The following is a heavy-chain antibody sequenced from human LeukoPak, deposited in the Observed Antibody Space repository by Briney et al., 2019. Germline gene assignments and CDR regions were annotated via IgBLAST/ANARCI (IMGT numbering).Heavy chain of an antibody. CDR3: VREGGLNYGTR. CDR2: ISSSGSIT. J-gene: IGHJ4*02. D-gene: IGHD5-18*01. V-gene: IGHV3-48*03. Sequence: GGSLRLSCAASGCTFSSYEMNWVRQAPGKGLEWVSYISSSGSITYYADPVKGRFTISRDNAKNSLYLQMNSLRAEDTAVYYCVREGGLNYGTRWGQGTLVTVST. CDR1: GCTFSSYE.